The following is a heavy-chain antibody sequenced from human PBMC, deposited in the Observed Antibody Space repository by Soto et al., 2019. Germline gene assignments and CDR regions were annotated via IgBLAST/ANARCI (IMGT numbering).Heavy chain of an antibody. CDR3: ARYIVVVVAATIIPFDY. CDR2: IYWDDDK. Sequence: SGPTLVNPTQTLTLTCTFSGFSLSTSGVGVGWIRQPPGKALEWLALIYWDDDKRYSPSLKSRLTITKDTSKNQVVLTMTNMDPVDTATYYCARYIVVVVAATIIPFDYWGHGTLVTVSS. CDR1: GFSLSTSGVG. D-gene: IGHD2-15*01. J-gene: IGHJ4*01. V-gene: IGHV2-5*02.